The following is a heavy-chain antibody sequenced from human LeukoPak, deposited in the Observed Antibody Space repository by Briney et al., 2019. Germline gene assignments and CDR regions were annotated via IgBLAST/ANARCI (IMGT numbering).Heavy chain of an antibody. D-gene: IGHD3-16*01. CDR2: IYSDNT. CDR3: ARRAGAYTHPYDY. Sequence: GGSLRLSCTVSGFTVSSNSMSWVRQAPGKGLEWVSFIYSDNTHYSDSVKGRFTISRDNSKNTLYLQMNSLRAEDTAVYYCARRAGAYTHPYDYWGQGTLVTVSS. V-gene: IGHV3-53*01. CDR1: GFTVSSNS. J-gene: IGHJ4*02.